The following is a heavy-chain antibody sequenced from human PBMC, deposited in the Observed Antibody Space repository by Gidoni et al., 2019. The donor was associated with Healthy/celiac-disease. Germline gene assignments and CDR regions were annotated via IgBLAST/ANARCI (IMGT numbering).Heavy chain of an antibody. CDR2: ISSSSSTI. D-gene: IGHD6-19*01. Sequence: CAASGFTFSSYSMNWVRQAPGKGLEWVSYISSSSSTIYYADSVKGRFTIPRDNAKNSLYLQMNSLRDEDTAVYYCAREWDVAVAGPAWYFQHCGQGTLVTVSS. J-gene: IGHJ1*01. V-gene: IGHV3-48*02. CDR1: GFTFSSYS. CDR3: AREWDVAVAGPAWYFQH.